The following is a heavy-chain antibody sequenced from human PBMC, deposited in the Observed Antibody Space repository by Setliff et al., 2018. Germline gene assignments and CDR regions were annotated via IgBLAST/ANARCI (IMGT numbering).Heavy chain of an antibody. CDR2: SRNKGNSYST. D-gene: IGHD3-3*01. CDR3: TRGRDRSGYWDFDY. CDR1: GFTFSDHY. J-gene: IGHJ4*02. V-gene: IGHV3-72*01. Sequence: GGSLRLSCAASGFTFSDHYMDWVRRAPGKGLEWVGRSRNKGNSYSTEYAASVKGRFTIPRDDSKNSLYLQMNSLKTEDTAVYYCTRGRDRSGYWDFDYWGQGTLVTVSS.